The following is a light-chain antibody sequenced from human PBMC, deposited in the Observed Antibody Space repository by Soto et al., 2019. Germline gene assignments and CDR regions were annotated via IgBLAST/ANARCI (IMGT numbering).Light chain of an antibody. CDR3: QQYNSYSYT. J-gene: IGKJ2*01. Sequence: DIQMTQSPSTLSASVGDRVTITCRASQSSSSWLAWYQQKPGKAPKRLIYKASSLESGVPSRFSGSGSGTEFTLTISSLQPDDFATYYCQQYNSYSYTFGQGTKLEIK. CDR1: QSSSSW. V-gene: IGKV1-5*03. CDR2: KAS.